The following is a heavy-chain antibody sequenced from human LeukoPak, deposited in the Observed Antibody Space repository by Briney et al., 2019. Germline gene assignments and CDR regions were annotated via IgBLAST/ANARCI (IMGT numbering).Heavy chain of an antibody. CDR3: ASRYAYCGGDCYPDRFDY. CDR1: GGSISSYY. D-gene: IGHD2-21*02. CDR2: IYYSGST. V-gene: IGHV4-59*08. J-gene: IGHJ4*02. Sequence: SETLSLTCTVSGGSISSYYWSWIRQPPGKGLEWIGYIYYSGSTNYNPSLKSRVTISVDTSKNQFSLKLSSVTAADTAVNYCASRYAYCGGDCYPDRFDYWGQGTLVTVSS.